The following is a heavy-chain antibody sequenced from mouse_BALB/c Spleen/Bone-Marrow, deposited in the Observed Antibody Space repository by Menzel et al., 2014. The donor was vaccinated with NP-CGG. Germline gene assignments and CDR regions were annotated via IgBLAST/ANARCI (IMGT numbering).Heavy chain of an antibody. CDR3: ARWEYYAMDY. V-gene: IGHV14-3*02. CDR2: IDPANGNT. D-gene: IGHD4-1*01. J-gene: IGHJ4*01. CDR1: GFNIKDTY. Sequence: EVKLQESGAELVKPGASVKLSCTASGFNIKDTYMHWVKQRPEQGLDWIGRIDPANGNTKYDPKFQGKATITADTSSNTAYLQLSSLTSEDTAVYYCARWEYYAMDYWGQGTSVTVSS.